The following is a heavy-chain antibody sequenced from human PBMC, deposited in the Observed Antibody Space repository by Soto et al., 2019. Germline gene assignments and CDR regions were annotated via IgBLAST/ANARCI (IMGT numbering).Heavy chain of an antibody. CDR2: IYYSGST. CDR3: ARDGYCSGGSCYSTQFDP. V-gene: IGHV4-39*01. J-gene: IGHJ5*02. CDR1: GGSISSSSYY. D-gene: IGHD2-15*01. Sequence: SETLSLTCTVSGGSISSSSYYWGWIRQPPGKGLEWIGSIYYSGSTYYNPSLKSRVTISVDTSKNQFSLKLSSVTAADTAVYYCARDGYCSGGSCYSTQFDPWGQGTLVTVSS.